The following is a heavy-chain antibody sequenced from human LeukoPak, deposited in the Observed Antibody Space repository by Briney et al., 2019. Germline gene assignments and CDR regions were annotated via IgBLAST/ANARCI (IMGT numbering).Heavy chain of an antibody. CDR1: GFTFRSYG. Sequence: GGSLRLSCAASGFTFRSYGMHWVRQAPGKGLEWVALISYDGNNKYYADSVKGRFTISRDNSKNTLYLQMNSLRAEDTAVYYCAKSLGENYDFWSGLDYWGQGTLVTVSS. D-gene: IGHD3-3*01. CDR2: ISYDGNNK. CDR3: AKSLGENYDFWSGLDY. J-gene: IGHJ4*02. V-gene: IGHV3-30*18.